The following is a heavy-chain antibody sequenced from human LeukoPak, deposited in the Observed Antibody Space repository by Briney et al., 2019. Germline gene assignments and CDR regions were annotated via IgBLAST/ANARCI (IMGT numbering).Heavy chain of an antibody. CDR2: ISSSSTI. J-gene: IGHJ5*02. V-gene: IGHV3-48*02. D-gene: IGHD6-13*01. CDR3: ARYPSVAATGWGRWFDH. Sequence: PGGSLRLSCAASGFTFSSFNMNWVRHTLGKGLEWISYISSSSTIYYADSVKGRFTISRDNAKSSLYLQMNSLRDEDTAVYYCARYPSVAATGWGRWFDHWGQGTLVTVSS. CDR1: GFTFSSFN.